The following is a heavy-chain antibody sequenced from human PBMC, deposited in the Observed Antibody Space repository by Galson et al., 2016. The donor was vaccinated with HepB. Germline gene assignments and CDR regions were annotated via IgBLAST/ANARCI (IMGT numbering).Heavy chain of an antibody. CDR2: TYYRSKWYN. CDR1: GDSVSSNSAT. Sequence: CAISGDSVSSNSATWNWIRQSPSRGLEWLGRTYYRSKWYNDYALSVKSRITINPDTSKNQFSLQLNSVTPEDTAVYYCARVRSGDSGYANPYYYGMDVWGQGTTVTVS. V-gene: IGHV6-1*01. CDR3: ARVRSGDSGYANPYYYGMDV. D-gene: IGHD5-12*01. J-gene: IGHJ6*02.